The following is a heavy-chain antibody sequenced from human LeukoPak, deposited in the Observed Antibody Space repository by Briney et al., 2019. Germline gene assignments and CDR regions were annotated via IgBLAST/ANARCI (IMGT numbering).Heavy chain of an antibody. CDR1: GFTFSSYG. V-gene: IGHV3-21*01. CDR3: ARDSADTVTVDY. Sequence: GGSLRLSCAASGFTFSSYGMNWVRQAPGKGLEWVSSISSSSSYIYYADSVKGRFTISRDNAKNSLYLQMNSLRAEDTAVYYCARDSADTVTVDYWGQGTLVTVSS. J-gene: IGHJ4*02. CDR2: ISSSSSYI. D-gene: IGHD4-11*01.